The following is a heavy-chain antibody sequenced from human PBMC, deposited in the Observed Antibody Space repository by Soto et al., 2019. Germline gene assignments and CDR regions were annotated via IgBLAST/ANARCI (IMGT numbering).Heavy chain of an antibody. CDR1: GGSISSFTYY. J-gene: IGHJ5*02. V-gene: IGHV4-39*01. Sequence: SETLSLTCSVSGGSISSFTYYWGWIRQPPGKGLEWIGTVYYNENTYYNPSLKSRVTITVDTAKNQFSLNLRSVTAADTAMYFCARRGRYYGSPGWFDPWGPGTLVTVSS. CDR3: ARRGRYYGSPGWFDP. D-gene: IGHD3-10*01. CDR2: VYYNENT.